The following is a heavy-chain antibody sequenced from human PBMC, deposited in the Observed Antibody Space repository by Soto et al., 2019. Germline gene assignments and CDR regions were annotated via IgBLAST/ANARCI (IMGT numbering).Heavy chain of an antibody. V-gene: IGHV3-30*18. CDR1: GFTFSSYG. D-gene: IGHD6-19*01. CDR3: AKNPAPSGSGWLEP. J-gene: IGHJ5*02. Sequence: WWSLTLSCAASGFTFSSYGMHWVRQAPGKGLEWGAVISYDGSNKYYADSVKGRFTFSRDNSKNTLYLQMNSLRAEDTAVYYCAKNPAPSGSGWLEPWGEGTLVAVSS. CDR2: ISYDGSNK.